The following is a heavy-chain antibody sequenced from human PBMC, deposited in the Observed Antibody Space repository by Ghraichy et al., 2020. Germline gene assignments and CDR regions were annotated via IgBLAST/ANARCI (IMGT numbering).Heavy chain of an antibody. CDR2: INSDGSST. D-gene: IGHD3-3*01. J-gene: IGHJ4*02. Sequence: AGSLRLSCAASGFTFSSYWMHWVRQAPGKGLVWVSRINSDGSSTSYADSVKGRFTISRDNAKNTLYLQMNSLRAEDTAVYYCAREETGYYDFWSGYYIPYYFDYWGQGTLVTVSS. V-gene: IGHV3-74*01. CDR1: GFTFSSYW. CDR3: AREETGYYDFWSGYYIPYYFDY.